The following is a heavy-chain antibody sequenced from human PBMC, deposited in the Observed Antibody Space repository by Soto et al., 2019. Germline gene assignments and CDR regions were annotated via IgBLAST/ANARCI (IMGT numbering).Heavy chain of an antibody. CDR1: GGTFSSYA. J-gene: IGHJ6*02. CDR2: IIPIFGTA. CDR3: ARDWGTEKGDYYYYYGMDV. V-gene: IGHV1-69*13. D-gene: IGHD1-1*01. Sequence: ASVKVSCKASGGTFSSYAISWVRQAPGQGLEWMGGIIPIFGTANYAQKFQGRVTITADESTSTAYMELSSLRSEDTAVYYCARDWGTEKGDYYYYYGMDVWGPVPPLTV.